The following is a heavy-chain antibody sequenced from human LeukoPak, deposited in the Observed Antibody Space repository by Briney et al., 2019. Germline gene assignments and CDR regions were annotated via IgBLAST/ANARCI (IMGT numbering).Heavy chain of an antibody. J-gene: IGHJ5*02. CDR2: INPNSGGT. Sequence: GASVKVSCKASGYTFTGYYMHWVRQAPGQGLEWMGWINPNSGGTNYAQKFQGRVTMTRDTSISTAYMELSRLRSDDTAVYYCAREYDFWSGYHNWFAPWGQETLVTVSS. D-gene: IGHD3-3*01. CDR3: AREYDFWSGYHNWFAP. CDR1: GYTFTGYY. V-gene: IGHV1-2*02.